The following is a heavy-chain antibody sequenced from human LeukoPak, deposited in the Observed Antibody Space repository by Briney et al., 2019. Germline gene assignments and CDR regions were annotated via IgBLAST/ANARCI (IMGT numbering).Heavy chain of an antibody. CDR2: ISSNSSYI. CDR1: GFTFSSYS. CDR3: ASLEPSYYDFWSGYSRN. D-gene: IGHD3-3*01. V-gene: IGHV3-21*01. J-gene: IGHJ4*02. Sequence: GSLRLSCSASGFTFSSYSMNWVRQAPGKGLEWVSYISSNSSYIYYADSVKGRFTISRDNAKNSLYLQMNSLRAEDTAVYYCASLEPSYYDFWSGYSRNWGQGTLVTVSS.